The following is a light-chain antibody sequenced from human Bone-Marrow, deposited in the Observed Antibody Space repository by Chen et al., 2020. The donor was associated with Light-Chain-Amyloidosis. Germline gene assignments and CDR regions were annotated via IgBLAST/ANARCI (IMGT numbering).Light chain of an antibody. CDR2: EDD. CDR3: QFYQGSSQGV. J-gene: IGLJ3*02. CDR1: SGSIATNY. Sequence: NFMLTQPHSVSESPGKTVIISCTRSSGSIATNYVQWYQQRPGSSPTTVIYEDDQRPSGVPDRFSGSIDRSSNSASLAISGRKTEDEADYYCQFYQGSSQGVFGGGTNLTVL. V-gene: IGLV6-57*01.